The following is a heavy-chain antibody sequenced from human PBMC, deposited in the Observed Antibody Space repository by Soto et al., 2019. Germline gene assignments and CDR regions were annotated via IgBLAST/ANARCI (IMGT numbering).Heavy chain of an antibody. CDR3: AHRPLNQLPPPCAFDI. J-gene: IGHJ3*02. CDR2: IYWDDDT. D-gene: IGHD1-1*01. V-gene: IGHV2-5*02. Sequence: QITLKESGPTLVKPTQTLTLTCTFSGFSLSTSGEGVGWIRQPPGKALEWLGLIYWDDDTQYRPSLKTGLPITKDTSDTPVVITITTMAYLDTATYFSAHRPLNQLPPPCAFDIWGQGTMVTVSS. CDR1: GFSLSTSGEG.